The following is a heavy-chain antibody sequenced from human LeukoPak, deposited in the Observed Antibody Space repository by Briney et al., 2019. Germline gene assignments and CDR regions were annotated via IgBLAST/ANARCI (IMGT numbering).Heavy chain of an antibody. J-gene: IGHJ4*02. Sequence: ASVKVSCKASGYTFTSYDINWVRQATGQGLEWMGWMNPNSGNTGYAQKFQGRVTITRNTSISTAYMELSSLRSEDTAVYYCARGSSYYDFWSGSPGHFDYWGQGTLVTVSS. CDR3: ARGSSYYDFWSGSPGHFDY. V-gene: IGHV1-8*03. CDR1: GYTFTSYD. CDR2: MNPNSGNT. D-gene: IGHD3-3*01.